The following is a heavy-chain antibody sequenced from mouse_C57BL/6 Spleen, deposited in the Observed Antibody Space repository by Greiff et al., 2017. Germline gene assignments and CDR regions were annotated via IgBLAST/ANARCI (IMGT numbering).Heavy chain of an antibody. J-gene: IGHJ2*01. V-gene: IGHV5-16*01. D-gene: IGHD1-1*01. CDR2: INYDGSST. Sequence: DVQLQESEGGLVQPGSSMKLSCTASGFTFSDYYMAWVRQVPEKGLEWVANINYDGSSTYYLDSLKSRFIISRDNAKNILYLQMSSLKSEDTATYYCAREGYGSSAFDYWGQGTTLTVSS. CDR1: GFTFSDYY. CDR3: AREGYGSSAFDY.